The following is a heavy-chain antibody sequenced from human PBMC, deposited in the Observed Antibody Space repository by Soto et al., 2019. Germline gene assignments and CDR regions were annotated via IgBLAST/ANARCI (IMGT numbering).Heavy chain of an antibody. CDR3: ARDYGHDCSGGNCYFYF. Sequence: SVKVSCKASGGTFSRYGINWVRQAPGHGLEWMGGIIPLFGTANYAQKFQGRVTITADESTSTAHMELRSLRSEDTAVYYCARDYGHDCSGGNCYFYFWGQGTLVTVSS. J-gene: IGHJ4*02. CDR1: GGTFSRYG. CDR2: IIPLFGTA. D-gene: IGHD2-15*01. V-gene: IGHV1-69*13.